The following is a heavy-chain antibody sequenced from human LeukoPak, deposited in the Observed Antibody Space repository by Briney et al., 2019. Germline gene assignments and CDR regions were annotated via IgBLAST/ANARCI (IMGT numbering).Heavy chain of an antibody. CDR2: ISYDGSNK. V-gene: IGHV3-30*03. Sequence: GGSLRLSCAASGFTFSSYGMHWVRQAPGKGLEWVAVISYDGSNKYYADSVKGRFTISRDNSKNTLYLQMNSLRAEDTAVYYCNIAAAGTGSDYWGQGTLVTVSS. J-gene: IGHJ4*02. CDR1: GFTFSSYG. D-gene: IGHD6-13*01. CDR3: NIAAAGTGSDY.